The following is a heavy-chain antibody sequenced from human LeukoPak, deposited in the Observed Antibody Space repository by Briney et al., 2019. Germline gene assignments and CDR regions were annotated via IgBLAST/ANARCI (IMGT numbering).Heavy chain of an antibody. CDR3: TRGSIAYYYMDV. CDR1: GGSFSGYY. CDR2: INHSGST. J-gene: IGHJ6*03. D-gene: IGHD3-22*01. Sequence: PSETLSLTCAVYGGSFSGYYWSWIRQPPGKGLEWIGEINHSGSTNYNPSLKSRVAISVDTSKNQFSLKLSSVTAADTAVYYCTRGSIAYYYMDVWGKGTTVTISS. V-gene: IGHV4-34*01.